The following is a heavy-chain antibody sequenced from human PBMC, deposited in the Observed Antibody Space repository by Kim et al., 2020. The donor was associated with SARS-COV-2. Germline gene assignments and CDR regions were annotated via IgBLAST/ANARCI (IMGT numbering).Heavy chain of an antibody. CDR3: AAGVQGYFDWLLVRSVPPYGMDV. Sequence: SVKVSCKASGFTFTSSAMQWVRQARGQRLEWIGWIVVGSGNTNYAQKFQERVTITRDMSTSTAYMELSSLRSEDTAVYYCAAGVQGYFDWLLVRSVPPYGMDVWGQGTTVTVSS. CDR1: GFTFTSSA. V-gene: IGHV1-58*02. D-gene: IGHD3-9*01. CDR2: IVVGSGNT. J-gene: IGHJ6*02.